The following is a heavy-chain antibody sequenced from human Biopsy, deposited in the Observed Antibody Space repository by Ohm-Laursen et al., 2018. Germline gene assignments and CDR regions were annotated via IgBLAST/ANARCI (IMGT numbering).Heavy chain of an antibody. Sequence: GSSVKVSCKPSGYTFTAFSVHWLRQAPGQGLEWTGWINPKSGDTDYPQNFQGRVSMTRDTSISTAYMDLSRLRSDDTAVYYYAADINVWNVNYWGQGTQVTVSS. CDR1: GYTFTAFS. V-gene: IGHV1-2*02. CDR3: AADINVWNVNY. D-gene: IGHD1-1*01. J-gene: IGHJ4*02. CDR2: INPKSGDT.